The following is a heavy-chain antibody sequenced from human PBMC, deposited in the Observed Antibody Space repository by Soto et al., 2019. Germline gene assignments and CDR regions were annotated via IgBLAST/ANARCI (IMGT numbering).Heavy chain of an antibody. CDR2: IIPIFGTA. CDR3: ARGGDYGDYRYYCDY. D-gene: IGHD4-17*01. CDR1: GGTFSSYA. J-gene: IGHJ4*02. Sequence: QVQLVQSGAEVKKPGSSVKVSCKASGGTFSSYAISWVRQAPGQGLEWMGGIIPIFGTANYAQKFQGRVTITADEATSPGYMELSSLRSEDTAVYYCARGGDYGDYRYYCDYWGKGSVVTVSS. V-gene: IGHV1-69*01.